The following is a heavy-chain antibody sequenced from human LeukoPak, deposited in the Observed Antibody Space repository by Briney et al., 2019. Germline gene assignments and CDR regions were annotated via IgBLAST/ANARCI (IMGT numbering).Heavy chain of an antibody. CDR1: GFTFSSYA. CDR3: VKLSVAATSYYYGMDV. V-gene: IGHV3-64D*09. CDR2: ISSNGGST. Sequence: GGSLRLSCSASGFTFSSYAMHWVRQAPGKGLEYVSAISSNGGSTYYADSVKGRFTISRDNSKNTLYPQMSSLRAEDTAVYYCVKLSVAATSYYYGMDVWGQGTTVTVSS. J-gene: IGHJ6*02. D-gene: IGHD2-15*01.